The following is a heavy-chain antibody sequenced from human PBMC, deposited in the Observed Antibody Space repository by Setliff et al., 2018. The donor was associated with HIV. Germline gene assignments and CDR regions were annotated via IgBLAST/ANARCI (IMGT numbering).Heavy chain of an antibody. Sequence: PSETLSLTCTVSGGSITSGGHYWSWIRQHPGKGLEWIGYIYYSGSTYYNPSLKSRVSISVDTSKNQFSLKLSSVTAADTAVYYCARGYSSSLGWFDPWGQGTLVTVSS. J-gene: IGHJ5*02. V-gene: IGHV4-31*03. CDR3: ARGYSSSLGWFDP. D-gene: IGHD6-6*01. CDR2: IYYSGST. CDR1: GGSITSGGHY.